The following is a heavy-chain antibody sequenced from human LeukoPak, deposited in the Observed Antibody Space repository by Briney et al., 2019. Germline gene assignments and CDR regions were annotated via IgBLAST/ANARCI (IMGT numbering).Heavy chain of an antibody. CDR2: IIGSGGST. Sequence: GGSLRLSCAASGFAFSTYAMSWVRQAPGKGLKWVSGIIGSGGSTYYADSVKGRFTISRDNSKNTLYLQMNSLRAEDTAIYYCAKAGCTNIVCYLNSWGQGTLVTVSS. V-gene: IGHV3-23*01. D-gene: IGHD2-8*01. J-gene: IGHJ4*02. CDR3: AKAGCTNIVCYLNS. CDR1: GFAFSTYA.